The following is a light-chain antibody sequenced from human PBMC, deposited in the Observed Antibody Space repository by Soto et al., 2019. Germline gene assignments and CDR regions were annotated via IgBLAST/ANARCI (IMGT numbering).Light chain of an antibody. CDR2: DVS. V-gene: IGLV2-14*03. CDR1: SSHVGDYNY. Sequence: QSALTQPASVSGSPGQSITISCTGTSSHVGDYNYVSWYQQHPGTPPKLMIYDVSNRPSGVSNRVSGSKSGSTASLTISGLQAEDEADYYCSSYTSGSTLVVFGGGTKLTVL. CDR3: SSYTSGSTLVV. J-gene: IGLJ2*01.